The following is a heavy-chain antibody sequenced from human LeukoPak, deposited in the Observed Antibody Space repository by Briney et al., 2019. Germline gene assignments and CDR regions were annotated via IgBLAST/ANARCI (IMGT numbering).Heavy chain of an antibody. CDR3: ARDRGSTVVTPSWFDP. D-gene: IGHD4-23*01. V-gene: IGHV4-38-2*02. CDR1: GYSISSGYY. Sequence: SETLSLTCTVSGYSISSGYYWGWIRQPPGKGLEWIGSIYHSGSTYYNPSLKSRVTISVDTSKNQFSLKLSSVTAADTAVYYCARDRGSTVVTPSWFDPWGRGTLVTVSS. J-gene: IGHJ5*02. CDR2: IYHSGST.